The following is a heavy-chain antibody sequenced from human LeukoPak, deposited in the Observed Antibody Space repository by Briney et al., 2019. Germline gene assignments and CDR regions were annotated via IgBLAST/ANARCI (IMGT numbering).Heavy chain of an antibody. CDR3: ARESSSWDMYFDY. CDR1: GFTFSSYS. J-gene: IGHJ4*02. V-gene: IGHV3-21*01. Sequence: GGSLRLSCAASGFTFSSYSMNWVRQAPGKGLEWVSSISSSSSYIYYADSVKGRFTISRDNAKNSLYLQMNSLRAEDTAVYYCARESSSWDMYFDYWGQGTLVTVSS. D-gene: IGHD6-13*01. CDR2: ISSSSSYI.